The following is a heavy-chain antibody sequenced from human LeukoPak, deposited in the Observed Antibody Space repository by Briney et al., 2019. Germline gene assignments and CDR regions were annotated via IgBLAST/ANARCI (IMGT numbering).Heavy chain of an antibody. CDR3: ANNLTDVDTAMVSDY. Sequence: GGSLRLSCVASGFTFSSYSMNWVRQAPGKGLEWVSSISSSSSYIYYADSVKGRFTISGDNAKNSLYLQMNSLRAEDTAVYYCANNLTDVDTAMVSDYWGQGTLVTVSS. CDR2: ISSSSSYI. V-gene: IGHV3-21*01. CDR1: GFTFSSYS. D-gene: IGHD5-18*01. J-gene: IGHJ4*02.